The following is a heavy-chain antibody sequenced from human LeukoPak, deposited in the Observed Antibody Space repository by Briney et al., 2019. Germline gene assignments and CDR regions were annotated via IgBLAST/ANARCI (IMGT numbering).Heavy chain of an antibody. V-gene: IGHV3-48*01. J-gene: IGHJ4*02. CDR2: IDSGSNNI. D-gene: IGHD4-23*01. CDR1: GFTFSNYS. CDR3: VSRYGGNPIDY. Sequence: GGSLRLSCAASGFTFSNYSMHWVRQAPGKGLAWVSDIDSGSNNIHYADSVKGRFTISRDDAKNSLYLQMDSLRAEDTAVYYCVSRYGGNPIDYWGQGTLVTVSS.